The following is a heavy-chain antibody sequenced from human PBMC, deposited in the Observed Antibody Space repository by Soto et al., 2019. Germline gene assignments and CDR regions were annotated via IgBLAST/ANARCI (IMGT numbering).Heavy chain of an antibody. CDR2: IYHSGST. D-gene: IGHD5-18*01. Sequence: QVQLQESGPGLVKPSGTLSLTCAVSGGSISSSNWWSWVRQPPGKGLEGIGEIYHSGSTNYNPSLQRRVTISVDKSKNQFSLKLSSVTAADTAVYYCASLLHYFDYWGQGTLVTVSS. V-gene: IGHV4-4*02. CDR3: ASLLHYFDY. CDR1: GGSISSSNW. J-gene: IGHJ4*02.